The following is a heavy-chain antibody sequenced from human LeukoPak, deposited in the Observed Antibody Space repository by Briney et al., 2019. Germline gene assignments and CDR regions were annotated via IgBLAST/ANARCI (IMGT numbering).Heavy chain of an antibody. V-gene: IGHV3-15*01. CDR2: IKRKSDGGTT. J-gene: IGHJ3*02. CDR1: GFTFSNAW. Sequence: SGGSLRLSCAVSGFTFSNAWMSWVRQAPGKGLEWVGRIKRKSDGGTTDYAAPVKGRFTISRDDSKNMLYLQMNSLKTEDTAIYYCTQESFPEAFVIWGQGTMATVSS. CDR3: TQESFPEAFVI.